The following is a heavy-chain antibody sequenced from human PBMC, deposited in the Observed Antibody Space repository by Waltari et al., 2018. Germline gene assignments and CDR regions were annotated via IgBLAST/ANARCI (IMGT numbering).Heavy chain of an antibody. Sequence: QVQLQQWGAGLLKPSETLSLPCTVSGGSISSGGYYWSWIRQHPGKGLEWIGYIYYSGSTYYNPSLKSRVTISVDTSKNQFSLKLSSVTAADTAVYYCARESVVTTLFDYWGQGTLVTVSS. CDR3: ARESVVTTLFDY. V-gene: IGHV4-31*03. J-gene: IGHJ4*02. CDR2: IYYSGST. D-gene: IGHD4-17*01. CDR1: GGSISSGGYY.